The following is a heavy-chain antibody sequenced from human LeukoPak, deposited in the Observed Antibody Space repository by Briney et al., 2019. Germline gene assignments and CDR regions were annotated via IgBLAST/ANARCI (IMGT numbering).Heavy chain of an antibody. J-gene: IGHJ4*02. CDR2: ISWNSGSI. V-gene: IGHV3-9*01. CDR3: AREFAVPHSMLGEDY. D-gene: IGHD2/OR15-2a*01. Sequence: GGSLRLSCAASGFTFDDYAMHWVRQAPGKGLEWVSGISWNSGSIAYADSVKGRFTISRDNAKNSLYLQMNSLRADDTAVYYCAREFAVPHSMLGEDYWGQGTLVTVSS. CDR1: GFTFDDYA.